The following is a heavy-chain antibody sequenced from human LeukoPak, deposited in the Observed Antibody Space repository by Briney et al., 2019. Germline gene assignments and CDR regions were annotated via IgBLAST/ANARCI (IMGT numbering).Heavy chain of an antibody. Sequence: QPGGSLRLSCAASGFTFTTYWMGWVRQAPGKGLEWVANIKQDGSEKYYVDSVKGRFTISRDNSKNTLYLQMNSLRAEDTAVYYCASEIIFGSFDYWGQGTLVTVSS. V-gene: IGHV3-7*01. J-gene: IGHJ4*02. CDR1: GFTFTTYW. D-gene: IGHD3-3*01. CDR2: IKQDGSEK. CDR3: ASEIIFGSFDY.